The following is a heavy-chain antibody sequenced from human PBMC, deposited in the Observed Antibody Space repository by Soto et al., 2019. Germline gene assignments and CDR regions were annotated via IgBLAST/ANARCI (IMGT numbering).Heavy chain of an antibody. Sequence: LRLSCAASGFTFSSYAMHWVRQAPGKGLEWVAVISYDGSNKYYADSVKGRFTISRDNSKNTLYLQMNSLRAEDTAVYYCARDFATLYYYYYGMDVWGQGTTVTVSS. CDR3: ARDFATLYYYYYGMDV. J-gene: IGHJ6*02. V-gene: IGHV3-30-3*01. D-gene: IGHD3-16*01. CDR1: GFTFSSYA. CDR2: ISYDGSNK.